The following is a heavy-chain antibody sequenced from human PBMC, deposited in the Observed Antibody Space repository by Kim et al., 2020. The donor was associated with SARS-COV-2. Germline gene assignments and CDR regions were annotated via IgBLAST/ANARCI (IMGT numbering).Heavy chain of an antibody. D-gene: IGHD3-10*01. Sequence: ASVKVSCKASGYTFTSYDINWVRQATGQGLGRFRGMKPKSGKTLYAQKLHASGTMSRTSSISTAYMELSSLRSEDTDVPYCSTGGSHMDIWRLGTTV. CDR3: STGGSHMDI. CDR1: GYTFTSYD. J-gene: IGHJ6*02. V-gene: IGHV1-8*01. CDR2: MKPKSGKT.